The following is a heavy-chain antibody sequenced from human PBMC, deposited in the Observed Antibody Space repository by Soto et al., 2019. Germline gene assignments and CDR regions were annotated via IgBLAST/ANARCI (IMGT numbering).Heavy chain of an antibody. CDR2: MSERSGPP. CDR3: AKDQDNTDYYWIFDL. CDR1: GFNFRKFA. Sequence: PGGSLRLSCAASGFNFRKFAMSWVRQAPGKGLEWVSGMSERSGPPLYADSVKGRFTISRDNSESTLYLEMNNLRPEDTAVYYCAKDQDNTDYYWIFDLWGRGTQVTVSS. V-gene: IGHV3-23*01. D-gene: IGHD4-17*01. J-gene: IGHJ2*01.